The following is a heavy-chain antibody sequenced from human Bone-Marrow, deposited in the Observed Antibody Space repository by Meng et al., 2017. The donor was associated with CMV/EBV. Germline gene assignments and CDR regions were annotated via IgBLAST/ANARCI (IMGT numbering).Heavy chain of an antibody. CDR3: ARDVRHRDSGPP. J-gene: IGHJ5*02. CDR1: GFPFSSFW. V-gene: IGHV3-7*01. D-gene: IGHD3-10*02. CDR2: IKEDGSET. Sequence: GGSLRLSCEVSGFPFSSFWMSWVRQAPGKGLGWVANIKEDGSETFYVDSGKGRFTISRDNAKNSLYLQMNSLRVEDTDIYYCARDVRHRDSGPPWGQGALVTVSS.